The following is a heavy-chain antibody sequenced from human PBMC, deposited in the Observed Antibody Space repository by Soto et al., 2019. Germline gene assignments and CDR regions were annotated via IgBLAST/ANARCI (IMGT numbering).Heavy chain of an antibody. D-gene: IGHD5-18*01. CDR3: ARRGPNNSYGYDHRLDP. CDR2: VHFRGST. Sequence: QLQLQESGPGLMKPSETLSLTCSVSGGSISSNSYFWDWIRQSPGKGLEWIGSVHFRGSTYYNPSVKSRVTISVDTPKNQSSLKLTSVTAADRAVYYCARRGPNNSYGYDHRLDPWGQGTLVTVSS. CDR1: GGSISSNSYF. V-gene: IGHV4-39*01. J-gene: IGHJ5*02.